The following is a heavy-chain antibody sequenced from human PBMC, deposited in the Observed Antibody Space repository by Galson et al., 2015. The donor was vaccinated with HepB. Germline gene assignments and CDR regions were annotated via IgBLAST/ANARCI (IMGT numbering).Heavy chain of an antibody. V-gene: IGHV3-23*01. CDR3: AKDIPHYNWGQEGVSDY. Sequence: SLRLSCAASGFTFSSYAMRWVRQAPGKGLEWVSAISGSGGSTYYADSVKGRFTISRDNSKNTLYLQMNSLRAEDTAVYYCAKDIPHYNWGQEGVSDYWGQGTLVTVSS. CDR2: ISGSGGST. CDR1: GFTFSSYA. J-gene: IGHJ4*02. D-gene: IGHD1-20*01.